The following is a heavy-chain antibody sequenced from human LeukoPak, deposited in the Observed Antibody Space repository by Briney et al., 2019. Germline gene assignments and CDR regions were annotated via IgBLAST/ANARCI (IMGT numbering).Heavy chain of an antibody. V-gene: IGHV3-23*01. CDR1: GYTFTSYS. J-gene: IGHJ3*02. Sequence: GGSLRLSCVASGYTFTSYSMSWGRQAPGEGRGWVCSMRGSGGTSDCAAAGRGQFTISRDNYKDTLSLQMSSLRAEDTALYYCAKGRSAVRDTFDNWGQGTMVTVSS. CDR3: AKGRSAVRDTFDN. D-gene: IGHD3-10*01. CDR2: MRGSGGTS.